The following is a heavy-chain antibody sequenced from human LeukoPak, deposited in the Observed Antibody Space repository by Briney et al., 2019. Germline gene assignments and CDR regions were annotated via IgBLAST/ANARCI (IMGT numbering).Heavy chain of an antibody. CDR2: INQSGST. V-gene: IGHV4-34*01. CDR1: GGSFRGYH. J-gene: IGHJ4*02. CDR3: ARVQGKIDY. Sequence: SETLSLTCAVYGGSFRGYHWSWTRQPPGKGLEWIGEINQSGSTNYNPSLKSRVTILVDMSKNQFSLKLSPVTAAETAVYYCARVQGKIDYWGQGTLVTVSS.